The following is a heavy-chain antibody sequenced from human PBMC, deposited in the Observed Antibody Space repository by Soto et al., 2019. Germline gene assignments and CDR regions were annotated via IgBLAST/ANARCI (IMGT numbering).Heavy chain of an antibody. D-gene: IGHD1-26*01. V-gene: IGHV1-3*01. CDR1: GYTFTSYA. CDR2: INAGNGNT. J-gene: IGHJ2*01. CDR3: ARGGSLYWYFDL. Sequence: ASVKVACKASGYTFTSYAMHWVRQAPGQRLEWMGWINAGNGNTKYSQKFQGRVTITRDTSASTAYMELSSLRSEDTAVYYCARGGSLYWYFDLWGRGTLVTVSS.